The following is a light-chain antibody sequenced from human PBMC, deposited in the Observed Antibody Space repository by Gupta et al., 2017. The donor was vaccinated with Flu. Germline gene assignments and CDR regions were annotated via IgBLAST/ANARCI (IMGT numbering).Light chain of an antibody. V-gene: IGKV1-39*01. CDR3: QQSYNAPPVT. CDR1: QSIKTF. Sequence: TQSPSSLSAFVGERVTITCRTSQSIKTFLNWYQQKPGKAPKVLIYSASTLQTGVPSRFSGSGSGTDFTLTISSLQPDDFATYYCQQSYNAPPVTFGRGTKVDIK. J-gene: IGKJ4*01. CDR2: SAS.